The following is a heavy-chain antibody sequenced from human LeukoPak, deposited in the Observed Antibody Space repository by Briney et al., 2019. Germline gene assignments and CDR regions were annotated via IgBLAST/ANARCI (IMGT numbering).Heavy chain of an antibody. J-gene: IGHJ2*01. CDR2: IYISGST. V-gene: IGHV4-4*07. CDR3: SVTEHSWYLDF. CDR1: GGSISSYY. Sequence: SETLSLTCTVSGGSISSYYWSWIRQPAGKGLEWIGRIYISGSTDYHPPLKRRVTMSVDTSKNQLSLKLSSVTAADTAVYYCSVTEHSWYLDFWGRGTLVTVSS. D-gene: IGHD1/OR15-1a*01.